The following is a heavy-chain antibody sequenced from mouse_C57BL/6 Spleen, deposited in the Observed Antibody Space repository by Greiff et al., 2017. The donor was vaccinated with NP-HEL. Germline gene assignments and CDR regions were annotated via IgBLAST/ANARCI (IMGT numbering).Heavy chain of an antibody. CDR3: ARKGNGDWAMDY. J-gene: IGHJ4*01. CDR2: IDPSDSET. V-gene: IGHV1-52*01. CDR1: GYTFTSYW. Sequence: QVQLQQPGAELVRPGSSVKLSCKASGYTFTSYWMHWVKQRPIQGLEWIGNIDPSDSETHYNQKFKDKATLTVDKSSSTAYMQLSSLTSEDSAVYYCARKGNGDWAMDYWGQGTSVTVSS. D-gene: IGHD4-1*01.